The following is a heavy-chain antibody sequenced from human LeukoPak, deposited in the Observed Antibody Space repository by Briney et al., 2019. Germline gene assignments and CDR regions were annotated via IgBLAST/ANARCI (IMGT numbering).Heavy chain of an antibody. D-gene: IGHD2-15*01. V-gene: IGHV3-7*01. CDR1: GFTFSSYW. CDR2: IKQDGSEK. J-gene: IGHJ5*02. Sequence: PGGSLRLSCAASGFTFSSYWMSWVRQAPGKGLEWVANIKQDGSEKYYVDSVKGRFTISRDNAKNSLYLQMNSLRAEDTAVYYRARERGLVVVAAAFDPWGQGTLVTVSS. CDR3: ARERGLVVVAAAFDP.